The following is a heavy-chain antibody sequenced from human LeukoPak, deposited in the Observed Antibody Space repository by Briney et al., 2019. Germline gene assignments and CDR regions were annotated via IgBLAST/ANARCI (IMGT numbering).Heavy chain of an antibody. CDR3: ARFSCSSTSCFDYFDY. J-gene: IGHJ4*02. Sequence: PGGSLRLSCGASGFTFSTYSMNWVRQAPGKGLEWVSYISGSSSTMYHADSVKGRFTITRDSAKNSLYLQMNSLRAEDTAVYYCARFSCSSTSCFDYFDYWGQGTLVTVSS. V-gene: IGHV3-48*01. CDR1: GFTFSTYS. CDR2: ISGSSSTM. D-gene: IGHD2-2*01.